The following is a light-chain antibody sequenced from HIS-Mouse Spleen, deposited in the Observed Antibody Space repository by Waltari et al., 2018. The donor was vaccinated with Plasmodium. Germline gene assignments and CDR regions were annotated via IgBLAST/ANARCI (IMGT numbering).Light chain of an antibody. Sequence: AIRMTQSPSSFSASTGDRVTITCRASQGISSYLAWYQQKPGNAPKRLIYAASTLQSGVPSRFSGRGTGTDFTLTISCLQSEDFATYYGQQYYSYPFTFGPGTKVDIK. CDR2: AAS. J-gene: IGKJ3*01. CDR3: QQYYSYPFT. V-gene: IGKV1-8*01. CDR1: QGISSY.